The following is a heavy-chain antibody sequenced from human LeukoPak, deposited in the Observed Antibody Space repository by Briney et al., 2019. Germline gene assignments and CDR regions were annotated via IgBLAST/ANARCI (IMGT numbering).Heavy chain of an antibody. Sequence: GASVKVSCKASGYTFTSYYMHWVRQAPGQGLEWMGIINPSGGSTSYAQKFQGRVTMTRDTYTSTVYMELSSLRSEDTAVYYCARDVCSGGSCYPLAYAFDIWGQGTMVTVSS. CDR2: INPSGGST. D-gene: IGHD2-15*01. J-gene: IGHJ3*02. CDR3: ARDVCSGGSCYPLAYAFDI. V-gene: IGHV1-46*01. CDR1: GYTFTSYY.